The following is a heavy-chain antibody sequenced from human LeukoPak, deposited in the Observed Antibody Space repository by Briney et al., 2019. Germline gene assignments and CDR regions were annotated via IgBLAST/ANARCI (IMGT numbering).Heavy chain of an antibody. J-gene: IGHJ5*02. Sequence: QPGRSLRLSCAASGFTFSSYGMHWVRQAPGKGLEWVAVIWYDGSNKYYADSVKGRFTISRDNSKNTLYLQMNSLRAEDTAVYYCARVGGSGSSHDTKYNWFDPWGQGTLVTVSS. CDR3: ARVGGSGSSHDTKYNWFDP. CDR2: IWYDGSNK. D-gene: IGHD3-10*01. CDR1: GFTFSSYG. V-gene: IGHV3-33*08.